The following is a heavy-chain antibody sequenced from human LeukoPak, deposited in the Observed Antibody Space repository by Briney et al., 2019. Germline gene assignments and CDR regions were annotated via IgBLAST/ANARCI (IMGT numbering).Heavy chain of an antibody. CDR3: ARERGYYYDSSGYYNGGFDI. CDR1: GYTFTSYY. CDR2: INPSRGST. D-gene: IGHD3-22*01. V-gene: IGHV1-46*01. J-gene: IGHJ3*02. Sequence: ASVKVSCKPSGYTFTSYYMHWVRPAAGQGLEGVGIINPSRGSTSYAQKFQRRLTMTRDTSTSTVYMELSSLRSEDTAVYYCARERGYYYDSSGYYNGGFDIWGQGTMVTVSS.